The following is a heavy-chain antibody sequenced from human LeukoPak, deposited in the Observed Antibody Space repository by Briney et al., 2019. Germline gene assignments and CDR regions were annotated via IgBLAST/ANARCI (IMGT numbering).Heavy chain of an antibody. D-gene: IGHD3-22*01. CDR2: ISSSSSTI. V-gene: IGHV3-48*01. CDR1: GFTFSSYS. CDR3: ARRCAYYYDSSGYCGDY. Sequence: GGSLRLSCAASGFTFSSYSMNWVGQAPGKGLEWVSYISSSSSTIYYADSVKGRFTISRDNAKNSLYLQMNSLRAENTAVYYCARRCAYYYDSSGYCGDYWGQGTLVTVSS. J-gene: IGHJ4*02.